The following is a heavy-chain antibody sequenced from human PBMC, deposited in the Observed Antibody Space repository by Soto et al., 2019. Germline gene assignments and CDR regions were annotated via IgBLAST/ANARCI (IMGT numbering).Heavy chain of an antibody. CDR2: ISGSGGST. CDR1: GFTFSSYA. CDR3: AEARLPYDILTGFQRYYYYYGMDV. V-gene: IGHV3-23*01. D-gene: IGHD3-9*01. Sequence: GGSLRLSCAASGFTFSSYAMSWVRQAPGKGLEWVSAISGSGGSTYYADSVKGRFTISRDNSKNTLYLQMNSLRAEDTAVYYCAEARLPYDILTGFQRYYYYYGMDVWGQGTTVTVSS. J-gene: IGHJ6*02.